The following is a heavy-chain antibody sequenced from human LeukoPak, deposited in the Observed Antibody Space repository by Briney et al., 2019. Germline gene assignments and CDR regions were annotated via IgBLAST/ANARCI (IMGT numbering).Heavy chain of an antibody. J-gene: IGHJ4*02. D-gene: IGHD5-12*01. Sequence: NPGGSLRLSCAASGFTFSNAWMSWVRQAPGKGLEWVGRIKSKTDGGTTDYAAPVKGRFTISRDDSKNTLYLQMNSLKTEDTAVYYCTTDSGSKDYSGYDYDGPYSSGAPRDYWGQGTLVTVSS. CDR1: GFTFSNAW. V-gene: IGHV3-15*01. CDR3: TTDSGSKDYSGYDYDGPYSSGAPRDY. CDR2: IKSKTDGGTT.